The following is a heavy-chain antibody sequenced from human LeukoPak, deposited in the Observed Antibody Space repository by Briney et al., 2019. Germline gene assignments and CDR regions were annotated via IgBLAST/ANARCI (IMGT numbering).Heavy chain of an antibody. Sequence: GGSLRLSCAASGFTFNTYGMHWVRQAPGKGLEWVAVIWYDGINKYYADSVKGRYTISRDNSKNTLHLQMNSLRVEDTAVYYCARSREGSATDGMDVWGQGTTVTVSS. CDR3: ARSREGSATDGMDV. CDR1: GFTFNTYG. J-gene: IGHJ6*02. V-gene: IGHV3-33*01. CDR2: IWYDGINK. D-gene: IGHD1-26*01.